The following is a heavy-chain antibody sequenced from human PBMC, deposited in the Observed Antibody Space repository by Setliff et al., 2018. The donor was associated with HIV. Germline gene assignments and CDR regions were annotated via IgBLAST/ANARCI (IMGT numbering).Heavy chain of an antibody. CDR2: IFYSGST. Sequence: SETLSLTCTVSGGSISSYYWSWIRQPPGEGLEWIGYIFYSGSTNYNPSLKSRVTISLDTSKNQFSLKLTSVTAADTAVYYCAGAGSGTRAPPRYWGQGTLVTVSS. CDR3: AGAGSGTRAPPRY. D-gene: IGHD1-1*01. V-gene: IGHV4-59*01. CDR1: GGSISSYY. J-gene: IGHJ4*02.